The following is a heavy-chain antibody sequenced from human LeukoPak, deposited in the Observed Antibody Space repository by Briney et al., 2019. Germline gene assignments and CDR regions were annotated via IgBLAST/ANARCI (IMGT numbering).Heavy chain of an antibody. D-gene: IGHD2-8*01. Sequence: ASVKVSCKASGYTFTSYYMHWVRQAPGQWLEWMGIINPSGGSTSYAQKFHGRVTMTRDTSTSTVYMELSSLRSEDTAVYYCARGPDIVLMVYAIHYGMDVWGQGTTVTVSS. J-gene: IGHJ6*02. CDR3: ARGPDIVLMVYAIHYGMDV. CDR2: INPSGGST. CDR1: GYTFTSYY. V-gene: IGHV1-46*01.